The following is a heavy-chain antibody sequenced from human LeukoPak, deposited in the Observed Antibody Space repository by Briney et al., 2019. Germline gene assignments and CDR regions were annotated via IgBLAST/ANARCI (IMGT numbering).Heavy chain of an antibody. CDR2: MSPNSGNT. CDR1: GHTFTTYD. CDR3: ARGPPNWGFDY. V-gene: IGHV1-8*01. Sequence: ASVKVSCRASGHTFTTYDLNWVRQAPGQGLEWLGWMSPNSGNTGYAQKFQGGVTMTRDTSISTAYMELSSLRSEDTAVYYCARGPPNWGFDYWGQGTLVTVSS. D-gene: IGHD7-27*01. J-gene: IGHJ4*02.